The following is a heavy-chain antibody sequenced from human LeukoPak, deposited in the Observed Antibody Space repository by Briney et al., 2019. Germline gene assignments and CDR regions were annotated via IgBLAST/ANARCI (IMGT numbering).Heavy chain of an antibody. CDR1: AYTFTSYG. D-gene: IGHD3-10*01. CDR3: AGVRREAEYYGSGSYYNALNYYYYGMDV. V-gene: IGHV1-18*04. CDR2: ISAYNGNT. Sequence: GASVKVSCKASAYTFTSYGISWVRQAPGQGLEWMGCISAYNGNTNYAQKLQGRVTMTTDTSTSTAYMELRILRSDDTVVYYCAGVRREAEYYGSGSYYNALNYYYYGMDVWGKGTTVTVSS. J-gene: IGHJ6*04.